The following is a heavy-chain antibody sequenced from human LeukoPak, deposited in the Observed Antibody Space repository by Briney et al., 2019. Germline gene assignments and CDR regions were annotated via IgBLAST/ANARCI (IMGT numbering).Heavy chain of an antibody. CDR1: GFSFTTYW. V-gene: IGHV3-7*01. D-gene: IGHD3-10*01. CDR3: AELAKYFYGSETYYFFEH. Sequence: GGSLRLSCAASGFSFTTYWMSWVRQAPGKGLEWVANINQDGTEKYYVDSVKGRFTISRDNAKNSLYLQMNSLRVEDTAVYYCAELAKYFYGSETYYFFEHWGQGTPVTASS. J-gene: IGHJ4*02. CDR2: INQDGTEK.